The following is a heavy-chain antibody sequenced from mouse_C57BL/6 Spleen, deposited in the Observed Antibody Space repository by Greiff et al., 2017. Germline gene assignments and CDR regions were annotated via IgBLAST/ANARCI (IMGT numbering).Heavy chain of an antibody. Sequence: VQLQQSGGGLVKPGGSLKLSCAASGFTFSSYAMSWVRQTPEKRLEWVATISDGGSYTYYPDNVKGRFTISRDNAKNNLYLQRSHLKSEDTAMYYCARDRGDYDAGDYYAMDYWGQGTSVTVSS. V-gene: IGHV5-4*01. D-gene: IGHD2-4*01. CDR2: ISDGGSYT. CDR3: ARDRGDYDAGDYYAMDY. J-gene: IGHJ4*01. CDR1: GFTFSSYA.